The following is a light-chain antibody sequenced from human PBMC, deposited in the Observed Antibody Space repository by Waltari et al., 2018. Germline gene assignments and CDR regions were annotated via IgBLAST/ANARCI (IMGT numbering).Light chain of an antibody. Sequence: DFQMTQSPSSLSASLGDRVTITCQTSQDITNYLNWYQQKPGKATELLISDASSLKTGVPSRFSGTGSGTHFTFTISNLQPEDIGTYYCQQYDTFPYTFGQGTKLEMK. CDR1: QDITNY. J-gene: IGKJ2*01. V-gene: IGKV1-33*01. CDR2: DAS. CDR3: QQYDTFPYT.